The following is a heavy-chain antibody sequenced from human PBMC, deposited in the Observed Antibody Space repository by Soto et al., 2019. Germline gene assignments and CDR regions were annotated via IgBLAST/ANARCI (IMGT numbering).Heavy chain of an antibody. CDR2: STHTGNT. CDR1: GYAFPHYV. D-gene: IGHD1-26*01. J-gene: IGHJ4*02. Sequence: ASVKVSCKTSGYAFPHYVINWVRQAPGHGLEWMGFSTHTGNTNYAQNFQGRVVLTTDTSTSTAYMEVTSLTSDDTAVYYCARSGEHPLAYWGQGTPVTVSS. V-gene: IGHV1-18*01. CDR3: ARSGEHPLAY.